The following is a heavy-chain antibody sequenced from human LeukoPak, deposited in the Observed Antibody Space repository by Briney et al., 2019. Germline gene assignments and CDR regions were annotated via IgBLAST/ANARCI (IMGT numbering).Heavy chain of an antibody. V-gene: IGHV3-30*02. J-gene: IGHJ4*02. CDR3: ARGLHGDYGSNYFDY. CDR2: IRYDGSNK. D-gene: IGHD4-17*01. Sequence: PGGSLRLSCAASGFTFSSYGMHWVRQAPGKGLEWVAFIRYDGSNKYYADSVKGRFTISRDNAKNSLYLQMNSLRAEDTAVYYCARGLHGDYGSNYFDYWGQGTLVTVSS. CDR1: GFTFSSYG.